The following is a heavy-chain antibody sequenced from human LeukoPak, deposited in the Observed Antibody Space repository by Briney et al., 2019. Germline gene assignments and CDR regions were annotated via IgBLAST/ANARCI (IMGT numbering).Heavy chain of an antibody. V-gene: IGHV4-4*07. Sequence: SETLSLTCTVSGGSISSYYWSWIRQPAGKGLEGIGRIYTSGSTNYNPSLKSRVTMSVDTSKNQFSLKLSSVTAADTAVYYCASSAVAGTFDYWGQGTLVTVSS. CDR2: IYTSGST. J-gene: IGHJ4*02. D-gene: IGHD6-19*01. CDR1: GGSISSYY. CDR3: ASSAVAGTFDY.